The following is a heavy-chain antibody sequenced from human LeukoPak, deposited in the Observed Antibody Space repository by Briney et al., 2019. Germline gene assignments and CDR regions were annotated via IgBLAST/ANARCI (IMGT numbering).Heavy chain of an antibody. Sequence: ASVKVSCKASGYTFTCYYMHWVRQAPGQGLEWMGWINPNSGGTNYAQKFQGRVTMTRDTSISAAYMELSRLRSDDTAVYYCARGQAYYYGSGSYFRYYFDYWGQGTLVTVSS. CDR2: INPNSGGT. D-gene: IGHD3-10*01. CDR1: GYTFTCYY. J-gene: IGHJ4*02. CDR3: ARGQAYYYGSGSYFRYYFDY. V-gene: IGHV1-2*02.